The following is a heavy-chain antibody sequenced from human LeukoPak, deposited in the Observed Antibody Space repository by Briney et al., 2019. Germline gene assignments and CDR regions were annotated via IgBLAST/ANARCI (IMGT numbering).Heavy chain of an antibody. CDR2: IYYSGST. Sequence: PSETLSLTCTVSGGSISSSSYYWGWIRQPPGKGLEWIGSIYYSGSTYYNPSLKSRVTISVDTSKNQFSLKLSSVTAADTAVYYCARDLGWGNLIAAAGSFDYWGQGTLVTVSS. V-gene: IGHV4-39*07. D-gene: IGHD6-13*01. J-gene: IGHJ4*02. CDR1: GGSISSSSYY. CDR3: ARDLGWGNLIAAAGSFDY.